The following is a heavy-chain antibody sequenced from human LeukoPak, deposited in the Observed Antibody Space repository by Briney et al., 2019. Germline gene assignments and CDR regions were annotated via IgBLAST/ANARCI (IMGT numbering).Heavy chain of an antibody. CDR2: ISSSSSYI. V-gene: IGHV3-21*01. CDR3: ASVPGIAVAGTDY. J-gene: IGHJ4*02. CDR1: GFTFSSYS. Sequence: GGSLRLSCAASGFTFSSYSMNWVRQAPGKGLEWVSSISSSSSYIYYADSVKARFTISRDNAKNSLYLQMNSLRAEDTAVYYCASVPGIAVAGTDYWGQGTLLTVSS. D-gene: IGHD6-19*01.